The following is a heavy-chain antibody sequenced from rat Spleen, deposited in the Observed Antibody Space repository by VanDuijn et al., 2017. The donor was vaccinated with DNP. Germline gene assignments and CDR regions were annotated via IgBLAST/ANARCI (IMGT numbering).Heavy chain of an antibody. J-gene: IGHJ2*01. Sequence: QVQLKESGPGLVQPSQTLSLTCTVSGFSLTSHSVSWVRQPPGEGLEWIAAMSSGGNTYYNSALKSRLSISRDTSKSQVFLKMNSLQTEATATYYCTRGALYDSALFDSWGQGVMVTVSS. CDR1: GFSLTSHS. CDR3: TRGALYDSALFDS. D-gene: IGHD4-3*01. V-gene: IGHV2-6*01. CDR2: MSSGGNT.